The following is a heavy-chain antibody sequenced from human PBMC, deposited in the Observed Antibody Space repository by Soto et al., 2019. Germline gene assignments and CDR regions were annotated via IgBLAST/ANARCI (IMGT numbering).Heavy chain of an antibody. J-gene: IGHJ4*02. CDR3: ASLGLHFDY. CDR1: GFTFSSYA. D-gene: IGHD3-10*01. CDR2: ISYDGSNK. V-gene: IGHV3-30-3*01. Sequence: QVQLVESGGGVVQPGRSLRLSCAASGFTFSSYAMHWVRQAPGKGLEWVAVISYDGSNKYYADSVKGRFTISRDNSKNPLYLQMNSLRAEDTAVYYCASLGLHFDYWGQGTLVTVSS.